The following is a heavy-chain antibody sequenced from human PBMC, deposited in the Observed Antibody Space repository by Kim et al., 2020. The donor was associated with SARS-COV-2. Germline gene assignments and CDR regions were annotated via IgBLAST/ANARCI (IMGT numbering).Heavy chain of an antibody. CDR3: ARDPPVDYYDSSGYPLLDY. Sequence: GGSLRLSCAASGFTFSSYGMHWVRQAPGKGLEWVAVISYDGSNKYYADSVKGRFTISRDNSKNTLYLQMNSLRAEDTAVYYCARDPPVDYYDSSGYPLLDYWGQGTLVTVSS. D-gene: IGHD3-22*01. CDR2: ISYDGSNK. CDR1: GFTFSSYG. J-gene: IGHJ4*02. V-gene: IGHV3-33*05.